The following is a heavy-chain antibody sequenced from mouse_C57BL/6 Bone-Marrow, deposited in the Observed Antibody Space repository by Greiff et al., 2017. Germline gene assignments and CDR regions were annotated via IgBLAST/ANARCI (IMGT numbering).Heavy chain of an antibody. J-gene: IGHJ3*01. D-gene: IGHD1-1*01. CDR2: IYPGNSDT. CDR1: GYTFTSYW. Sequence: VQLKESGTVLARPGASVKMSCKTSGYTFTSYWMHWVKQRPGQGLEWIGAIYPGNSDTSYNQKFKGEAKLTAVTSASTAYMELSSLKNEDSAVYDCTSSYVRPYWGQGTLVTVSA. CDR3: TSSYVRPY. V-gene: IGHV1-5*01.